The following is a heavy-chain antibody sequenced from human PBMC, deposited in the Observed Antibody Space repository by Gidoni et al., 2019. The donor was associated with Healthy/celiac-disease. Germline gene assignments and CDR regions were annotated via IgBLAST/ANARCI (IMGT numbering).Heavy chain of an antibody. CDR3: ARIQGGGQYSSGWWRWFDP. J-gene: IGHJ5*02. D-gene: IGHD6-19*01. Sequence: QVTLRESGPALVKPTQTLTLTCTFSGFSLSTSGMCVSWIRQPPGKALEWLARIDWDDDKYYSTSLKTRLTISKDTSKNQVVLTMTNMDPVDTATYYCARIQGGGQYSSGWWRWFDPWGQGTLVTVSS. V-gene: IGHV2-70*15. CDR2: IDWDDDK. CDR1: GFSLSTSGMC.